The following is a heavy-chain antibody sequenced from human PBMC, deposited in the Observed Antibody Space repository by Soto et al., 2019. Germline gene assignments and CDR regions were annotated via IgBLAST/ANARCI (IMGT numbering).Heavy chain of an antibody. CDR2: ISYDGSYK. Sequence: QVQLVESGGGVVQPGRSLRLSCAASGFTFRSYAMHWVRQAPGKGLECVAVISYDGSYKFYRDYVKGRFTISRDNSKNTLYLQINSLRYEDMAVYYCARGDREDIAVVIGVRPGEYGVDVWGQGTTVTVSS. J-gene: IGHJ6*02. CDR1: GFTFRSYA. V-gene: IGHV3-30-3*01. D-gene: IGHD2-15*01. CDR3: ARGDREDIAVVIGVRPGEYGVDV.